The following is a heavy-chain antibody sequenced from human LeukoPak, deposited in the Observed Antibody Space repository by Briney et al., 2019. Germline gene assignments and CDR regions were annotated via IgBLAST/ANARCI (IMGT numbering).Heavy chain of an antibody. J-gene: IGHJ4*02. Sequence: PGGSLRLSCAASGFTFDDYAMHWVRQAPGKGLEWVSGISWNGARIGYADSVKGRFTISRDNAKNSLYLQMNSLRAEDTALYYCAKDIRYDSTSALDYWGQGTLVTVSS. V-gene: IGHV3-9*01. CDR3: AKDIRYDSTSALDY. CDR2: ISWNGARI. D-gene: IGHD3-22*01. CDR1: GFTFDDYA.